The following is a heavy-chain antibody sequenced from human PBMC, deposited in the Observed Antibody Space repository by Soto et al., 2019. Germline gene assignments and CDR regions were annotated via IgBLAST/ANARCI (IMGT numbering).Heavy chain of an antibody. V-gene: IGHV4-39*01. J-gene: IGHJ3*02. CDR3: ARNAYDAFDI. Sequence: PSETLSLTCNVSGGYISSSTYYWGWIRQPPGKGLEWIGSIYHSGNTYYNPSLKSRVTISVDTSKNQFSLKLNSVTAADTAVYYCARNAYDAFDIWGQGTMVTVSS. D-gene: IGHD3-16*01. CDR2: IYHSGNT. CDR1: GGYISSSTYY.